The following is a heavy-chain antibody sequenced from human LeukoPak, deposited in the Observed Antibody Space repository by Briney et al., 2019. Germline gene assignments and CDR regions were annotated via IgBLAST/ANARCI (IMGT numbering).Heavy chain of an antibody. CDR2: ISSSSSYI. CDR1: RFTFSSYS. D-gene: IGHD2-21*02. CDR3: ARDGSRGNLVTAPDY. Sequence: PGRSLRLSCAASRFTFSSYSMNWVRQAPGKGLEWVSSISSSSSYIYYADSVKGRFTISRDNAKNSLYLQMNSLRAEDTAVYYCARDGSRGNLVTAPDYWGQGTLVTVSS. J-gene: IGHJ4*02. V-gene: IGHV3-21*06.